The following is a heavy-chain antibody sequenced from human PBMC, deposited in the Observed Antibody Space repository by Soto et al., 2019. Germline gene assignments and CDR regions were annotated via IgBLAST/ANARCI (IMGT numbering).Heavy chain of an antibody. J-gene: IGHJ4*02. CDR2: IIPILGIA. V-gene: IGHV1-69*04. Sequence: ASVKVSCKASGGTFSSYTISWVRQAPGQGLEWMGRIIPILGIANYAQKFQGRVTITADKSTSTAYMELSSLRSEDTAVYYCAREYCSSTSCSNGLDYWGQGTLVTVSS. D-gene: IGHD2-2*01. CDR3: AREYCSSTSCSNGLDY. CDR1: GGTFSSYT.